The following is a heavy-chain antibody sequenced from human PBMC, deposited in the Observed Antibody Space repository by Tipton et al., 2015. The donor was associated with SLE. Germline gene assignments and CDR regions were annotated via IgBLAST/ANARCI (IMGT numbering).Heavy chain of an antibody. CDR2: ISYDGSNK. CDR3: ARDRDLWSGNDAFDI. J-gene: IGHJ3*02. CDR1: GFTFSNYA. Sequence: SLRLSCAASGFTFSNYAMHWVRQAPGKGLEWVAVISYDGSNKYYANSVKGRFTISRDNSKNTLYLQMNSLRVEDTAVYYCARDRDLWSGNDAFDIWGQGTMVTVSS. V-gene: IGHV3-30*04. D-gene: IGHD3-3*01.